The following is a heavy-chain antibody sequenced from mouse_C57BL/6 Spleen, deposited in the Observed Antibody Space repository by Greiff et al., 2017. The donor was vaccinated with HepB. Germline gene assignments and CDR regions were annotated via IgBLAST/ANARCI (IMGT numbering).Heavy chain of an antibody. CDR3: ARDYYGSSR. D-gene: IGHD1-1*01. J-gene: IGHJ3*01. Sequence: VQLQQSGPELVKPGASVKISCKASGYTFTDYYMNWVKQSHGKSLEWIGDINPNNGGTSYNQKFKGKATLTVDKSSSTAYMELRSLTSEDSAVYYCARDYYGSSRWGQGTLVTVSA. V-gene: IGHV1-26*01. CDR1: GYTFTDYY. CDR2: INPNNGGT.